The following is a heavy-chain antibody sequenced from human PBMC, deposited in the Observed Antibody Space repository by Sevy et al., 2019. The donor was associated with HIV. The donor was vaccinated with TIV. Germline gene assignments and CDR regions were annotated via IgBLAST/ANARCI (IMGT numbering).Heavy chain of an antibody. Sequence: GGSLRLSCMTSGFTFTRYTMTWVRQAPGKGLEWVSTFCFGDGKMYYADSVKGRFTFSRDISKNTVYLQMNSLRADDTAVYYCAREGCTKPHDYWGQGTLVPVSS. D-gene: IGHD2-8*01. J-gene: IGHJ4*02. CDR3: AREGCTKPHDY. CDR2: FCFGDGKM. CDR1: GFTFTRYT. V-gene: IGHV3-23*01.